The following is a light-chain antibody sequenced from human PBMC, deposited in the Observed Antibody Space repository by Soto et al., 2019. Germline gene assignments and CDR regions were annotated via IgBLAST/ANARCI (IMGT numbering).Light chain of an antibody. V-gene: IGLV1-40*01. CDR2: YNT. CDR1: SSNVGAGYD. CDR3: QSYDSRLSAYV. J-gene: IGLJ2*01. Sequence: QSVLTQAPSVSGAPGQRVTISCTGSSSNVGAGYDVHWYQQLPGTAPKLLIYYNTNRPSGVPDRFSASKSGISASLAITGLQAEDEADYYCQSYDSRLSAYVFGGGTKLTVL.